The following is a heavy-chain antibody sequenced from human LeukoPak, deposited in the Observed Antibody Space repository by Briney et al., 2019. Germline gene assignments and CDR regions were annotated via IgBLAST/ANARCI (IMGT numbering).Heavy chain of an antibody. V-gene: IGHV3-11*01. J-gene: IGHJ6*03. Sequence: GGSLRLSYAASGFTFSDYYMSWIRQAPGKGLEWVSYISSSGSTIYYADSVKGRFTISRDNAKNSLYLQMNSLRAEDTAVYYCARVSAGDSSGYYYYYYYMDVWGKGTTVTISS. CDR2: ISSSGSTI. CDR3: ARVSAGDSSGYYYYYYYMDV. D-gene: IGHD3-22*01. CDR1: GFTFSDYY.